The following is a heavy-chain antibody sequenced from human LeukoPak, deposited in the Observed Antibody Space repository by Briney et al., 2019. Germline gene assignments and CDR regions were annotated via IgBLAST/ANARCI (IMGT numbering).Heavy chain of an antibody. CDR1: GGSISSYY. J-gene: IGHJ3*02. V-gene: IGHV4-59*08. CDR2: IYYSGST. D-gene: IGHD6-13*01. CDR3: ARSGYSSSWYSVNDAFDI. Sequence: SETLSLTCTVSGGSISSYYWSWIRQPPGKGLEWIGYIYYSGSTNYNPSLKSRVTISVDTSKNQFSLKLSSVTAADTAVYYCARSGYSSSWYSVNDAFDIWGQGAMVTVSS.